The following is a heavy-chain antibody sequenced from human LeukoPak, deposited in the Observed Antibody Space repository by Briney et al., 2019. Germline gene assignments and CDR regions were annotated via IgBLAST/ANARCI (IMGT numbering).Heavy chain of an antibody. CDR1: GFTVSSNY. V-gene: IGHV3-53*01. CDR2: IYSGGST. CDR3: ARVSGEYNYYGMDV. D-gene: IGHD3-10*01. J-gene: IGHJ6*02. Sequence: GGSLRLSCAASGFTVSSNYMSWVRQAPGKGLEWVSVIYSGGSTYYADSVKGRFTISRDNSKNTLYLQMNSLRAEDTAVYYCARVSGEYNYYGMDVWGQGTTVTVSS.